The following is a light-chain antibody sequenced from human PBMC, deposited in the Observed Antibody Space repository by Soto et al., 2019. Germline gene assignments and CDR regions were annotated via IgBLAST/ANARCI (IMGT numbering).Light chain of an antibody. CDR1: QSVSSN. Sequence: EIVMTQSPVTLSVSPGERATLSCRASQSVSSNLAWYQQKPGQAPRLLIYGASTRATGSPARFSGSGSGTEFTLTISSLLSEDVAVYYCQQYNNWHPYTFGQGTKLEI. CDR2: GAS. CDR3: QQYNNWHPYT. V-gene: IGKV3-15*01. J-gene: IGKJ2*01.